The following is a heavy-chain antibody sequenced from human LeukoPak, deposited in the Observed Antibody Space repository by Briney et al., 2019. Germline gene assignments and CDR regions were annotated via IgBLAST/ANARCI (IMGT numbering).Heavy chain of an antibody. Sequence: GGSLRLSCAASGFTFSNAWMSWVRQAPGNGLEWVGRIKSKTDGGTTDYAAPVKGRFTISRDDSKNTLYLQMNSLKTEDTAVYYCTTDYEPGSGIYYFDYWGQGTLVTVSS. CDR2: IKSKTDGGTT. CDR1: GFTFSNAW. D-gene: IGHD2-15*01. CDR3: TTDYEPGSGIYYFDY. V-gene: IGHV3-15*01. J-gene: IGHJ4*02.